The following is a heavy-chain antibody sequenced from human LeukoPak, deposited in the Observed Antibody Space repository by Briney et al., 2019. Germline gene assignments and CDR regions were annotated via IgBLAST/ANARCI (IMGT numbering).Heavy chain of an antibody. V-gene: IGHV3-21*01. Sequence: GGSLRLSCAASGFTFSSYSMNWVRQAPGKGLEWVSCITSSSSYIYYADSVKGRFTISRDNAKNSLYLQMDSLRVEDTAVYYCAREQGSVAAAGPVDHWGQGTLVTVSS. CDR2: ITSSSSYI. CDR3: AREQGSVAAAGPVDH. CDR1: GFTFSSYS. J-gene: IGHJ4*02. D-gene: IGHD6-13*01.